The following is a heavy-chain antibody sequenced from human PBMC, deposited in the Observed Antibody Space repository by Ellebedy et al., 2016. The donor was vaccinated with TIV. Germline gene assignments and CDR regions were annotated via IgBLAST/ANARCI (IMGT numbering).Heavy chain of an antibody. D-gene: IGHD2-2*01. CDR3: ARDLWDIVVVPAASNYYGMDV. J-gene: IGHJ6*02. CDR2: ISAYNGNT. CDR1: GYTFTSYG. V-gene: IGHV1-18*04. Sequence: ASVKVSXXASGYTFTSYGISWVRQAPGQGLEWMGWISAYNGNTNYAQKLQGRVTMTTDTSTSTAYMELRSLRSDDTAVYYCARDLWDIVVVPAASNYYGMDVWGQGTTVTVSS.